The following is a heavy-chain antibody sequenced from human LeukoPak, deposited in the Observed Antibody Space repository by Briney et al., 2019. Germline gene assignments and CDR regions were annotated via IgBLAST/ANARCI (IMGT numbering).Heavy chain of an antibody. CDR1: GGSISSYY. CDR3: ARETVAPYCSSTSCYYYYMDV. Sequence: SETLSLTCTVSGGSISSYYWSWIRQPAGKGLEWIGRIYTSGSTNYNPSLKSRVTMSVDTSKNQLSLKLSSVTAADTAVYYCARETVAPYCSSTSCYYYYMDVWGKGTTVTVSS. CDR2: IYTSGST. D-gene: IGHD2-2*01. J-gene: IGHJ6*03. V-gene: IGHV4-4*07.